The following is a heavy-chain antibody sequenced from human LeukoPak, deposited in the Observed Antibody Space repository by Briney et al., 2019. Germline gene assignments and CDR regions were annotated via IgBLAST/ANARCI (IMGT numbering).Heavy chain of an antibody. D-gene: IGHD6-6*01. Sequence: PETLSLTCTVSGGSISSYYWTWIRQLPGKGLEWIGYLDYSGSTNYNPSLKSRVTISVDTSKNQFSLKLSSVTAADTAVYYCARGKKASGFDYWGQGTLVTVSS. V-gene: IGHV4-59*12. CDR2: LDYSGST. J-gene: IGHJ4*02. CDR1: GGSISSYY. CDR3: ARGKKASGFDY.